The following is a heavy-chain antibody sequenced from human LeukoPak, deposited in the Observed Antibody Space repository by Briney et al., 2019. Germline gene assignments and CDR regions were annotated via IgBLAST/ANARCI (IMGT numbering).Heavy chain of an antibody. D-gene: IGHD6-13*01. CDR3: AKDLGEAAAGTGFDY. Sequence: GGSLRLSCEGSGFTFRNYWMGWVRQAPGKGLQWVANIKTDGSEKYYVDSVKGRITISRDNAKNSLYLQMNSLRAEDTAVYYCAKDLGEAAAGTGFDYWGQGTLVTVSS. J-gene: IGHJ4*02. CDR1: GFTFRNYW. CDR2: IKTDGSEK. V-gene: IGHV3-7*01.